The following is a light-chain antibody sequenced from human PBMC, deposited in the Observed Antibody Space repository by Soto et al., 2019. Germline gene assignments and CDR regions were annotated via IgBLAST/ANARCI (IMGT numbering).Light chain of an antibody. Sequence: QSALTQPRSVSGSPGQSVTISCTGTSSDVGGYNYVSWYQQHPDKAPKLMIYDVSKRPSGVPDRFSGSKSGNTASLTISGLQAEDEADYYCCSYAGSYTSGVVFGGGTKLTVL. CDR3: CSYAGSYTSGVV. V-gene: IGLV2-11*01. CDR1: SSDVGGYNY. CDR2: DVS. J-gene: IGLJ2*01.